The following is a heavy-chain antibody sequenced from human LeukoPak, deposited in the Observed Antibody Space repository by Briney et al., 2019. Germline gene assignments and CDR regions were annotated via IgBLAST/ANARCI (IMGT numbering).Heavy chain of an antibody. CDR2: INPNSGGT. CDR3: ARDAAAAGTAPDY. J-gene: IGHJ4*02. D-gene: IGHD6-13*01. V-gene: IGHV1-2*02. Sequence: ASVKVSCKASGYTFTGYYMHWVRQAPGQGLEWMGWINPNSGGTKYAQKFQGRVTMTRDTSISTAYMELSRLTSDDTAVYYCARDAAAAGTAPDYWGQGSLVTVSS. CDR1: GYTFTGYY.